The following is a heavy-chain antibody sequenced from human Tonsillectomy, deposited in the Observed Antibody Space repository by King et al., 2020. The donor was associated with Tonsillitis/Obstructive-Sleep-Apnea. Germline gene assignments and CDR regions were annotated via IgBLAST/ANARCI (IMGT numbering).Heavy chain of an antibody. CDR3: ARSPRADYDFWSGFYSYYYYMDV. Sequence: DQLVQSGAEVKKPGASVKVSCKASGYTFSSYGITWVRQAPGQGLEWMGWISVYNGNTNYAQNLQGRVTMTTDTSTRTAYMELRSLRSDDTAVYYCARSPRADYDFWSGFYSYYYYMDVWGKGTTVTVSS. D-gene: IGHD3-3*01. CDR1: GYTFSSYG. J-gene: IGHJ6*03. CDR2: ISVYNGNT. V-gene: IGHV1-18*01.